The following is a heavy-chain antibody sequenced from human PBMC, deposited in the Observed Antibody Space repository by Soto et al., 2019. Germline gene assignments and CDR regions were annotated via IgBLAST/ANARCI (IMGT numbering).Heavy chain of an antibody. J-gene: IGHJ4*02. D-gene: IGHD4-4*01. V-gene: IGHV1-2*02. CDR1: GYTFTGYY. CDR2: INPNSGGT. Sequence: QVQLVQSGAEVKKPGASVKVSCKASGYTFTGYYMHWVRQAPGQGLEWMGWINPNSGGTNYAQKFQGGVTMARDTSISTAYMELSRLRSDDTAVYYCARDTRLMTTVTSPYDYWGQGTLVTVSS. CDR3: ARDTRLMTTVTSPYDY.